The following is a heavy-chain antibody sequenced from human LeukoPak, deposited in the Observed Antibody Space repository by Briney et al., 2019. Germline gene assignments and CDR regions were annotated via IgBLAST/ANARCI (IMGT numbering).Heavy chain of an antibody. CDR2: ISYDGSNK. CDR1: GFTFSSYG. J-gene: IGHJ4*02. Sequence: GGSLRLSCAASGFTFSSYGMHWVRQAPGKGLEWVAVISYDGSNKYYADSVKGRFTISRDNSKNTLYLQMNSLRAEDTAVYYCAKDEAVVRDYYFDYWGQGTLVTVSS. D-gene: IGHD3-10*01. CDR3: AKDEAVVRDYYFDY. V-gene: IGHV3-30*18.